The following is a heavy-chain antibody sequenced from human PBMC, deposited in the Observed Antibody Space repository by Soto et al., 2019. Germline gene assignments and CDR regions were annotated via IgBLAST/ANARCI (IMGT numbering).Heavy chain of an antibody. D-gene: IGHD3-22*01. V-gene: IGHV3-15*07. CDR3: TTSTDYYDSSGYYSPYYYYGMDV. J-gene: IGHJ6*02. CDR2: IKSKTDGGTT. CDR1: GFTFSNAW. Sequence: GESLKISCAASGFTFSNAWMNWVRQAPGKGLEWVGRIKSKTDGGTTDYAAPVKGRFTISRDDSKNTLYLQMNSLKTEDTAVYYCTTSTDYYDSSGYYSPYYYYGMDVWGQGTTVTVSS.